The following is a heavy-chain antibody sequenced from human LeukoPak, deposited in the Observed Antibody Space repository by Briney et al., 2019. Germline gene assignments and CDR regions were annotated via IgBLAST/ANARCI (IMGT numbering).Heavy chain of an antibody. D-gene: IGHD2-2*01. Sequence: SETLSLTRTVSGCSISSYYWSWIRQPPGKGLEWIGYIYYSGSTNYNPSLKSRVTISVDTSKNQFSLKLSSVTAADTAVYYCARVAGDCSSTSCYADYWGQGTLVTVSS. CDR1: GCSISSYY. CDR2: IYYSGST. V-gene: IGHV4-59*01. CDR3: ARVAGDCSSTSCYADY. J-gene: IGHJ4*02.